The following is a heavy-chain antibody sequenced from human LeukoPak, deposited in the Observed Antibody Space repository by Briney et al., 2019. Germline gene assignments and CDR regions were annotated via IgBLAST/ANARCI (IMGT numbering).Heavy chain of an antibody. J-gene: IGHJ6*03. Sequence: SHTLSLTCTVSGRPISSHYWSWIRQPPGKGLEWIGYNHYSGSTNYNPYLKSRVTISLGTSKNHSSHKLGPVTTADPAGEYCGRGYSGYGHYYYYYYMDGWSKGSTVTVSS. V-gene: IGHV4-59*08. D-gene: IGHD5-12*01. CDR1: GRPISSHY. CDR3: GRGYSGYGHYYYYYYMDG. CDR2: NHYSGST.